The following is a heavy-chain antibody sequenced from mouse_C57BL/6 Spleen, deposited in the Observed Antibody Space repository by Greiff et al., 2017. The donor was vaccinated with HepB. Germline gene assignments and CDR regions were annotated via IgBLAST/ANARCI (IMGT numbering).Heavy chain of an antibody. D-gene: IGHD2-5*01. CDR3: ATYYSNYGPVAY. V-gene: IGHV1-74*01. Sequence: QVQLQQPGAELVKPGASVKVSCKASGYTFTSYWMHWVKQRPGQGLEWIGRIHPSDSDTNYNQKFKGKGTLTVDKSSSTAYMQRSSLTSEDSAVYYCATYYSNYGPVAYWGQGTLVTVSA. CDR1: GYTFTSYW. J-gene: IGHJ3*01. CDR2: IHPSDSDT.